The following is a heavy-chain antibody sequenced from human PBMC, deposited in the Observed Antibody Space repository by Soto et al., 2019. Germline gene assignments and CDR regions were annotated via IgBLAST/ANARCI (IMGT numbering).Heavy chain of an antibody. Sequence: PSETLSLTCTVSGASINNYYWSWIRQPPGKGLEWIGYIYYSENTNYNPPLKSRVTISADTSKNQFSLKLSSVTAADTAVYYCARHPSRAGGYDYWGQGTLVTVSS. CDR3: ARHPSRAGGYDY. CDR1: GASINNYY. J-gene: IGHJ4*02. V-gene: IGHV4-59*08. CDR2: IYYSENT. D-gene: IGHD6-25*01.